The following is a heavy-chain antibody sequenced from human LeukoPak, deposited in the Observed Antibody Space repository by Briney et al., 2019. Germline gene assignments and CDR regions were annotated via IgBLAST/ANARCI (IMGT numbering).Heavy chain of an antibody. CDR2: ISAYNGNT. V-gene: IGHV1-18*01. CDR1: GGTFSSYA. Sequence: ASVKVSCKASGGTFSSYAISWVRQAPGQGLEWMGWISAYNGNTNYAQKLQGRVTMTTDTSTSTAYMELRSLRSDDTAVYYCAREQKDYYYYYYMDVWGKGTTVTVSS. J-gene: IGHJ6*03. CDR3: AREQKDYYYYYYMDV.